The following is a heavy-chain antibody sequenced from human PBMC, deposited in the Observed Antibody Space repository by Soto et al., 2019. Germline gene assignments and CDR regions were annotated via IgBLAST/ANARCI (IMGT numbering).Heavy chain of an antibody. CDR2: ISYDGSNK. CDR1: GFTFSSYG. V-gene: IGHV3-30*18. J-gene: IGHJ3*02. CDR3: AKGDGYFGYAFDT. Sequence: PGGSLRLSCAASGFTFSSYGMHWVRQAPGKGLEWVAVISYDGSNKYYADSVKGRFTISRDNSKNTLCLQMNSLRAEDTAVYYCAKGDGYFGYAFDTWGQGTMVTVSS. D-gene: IGHD3-9*01.